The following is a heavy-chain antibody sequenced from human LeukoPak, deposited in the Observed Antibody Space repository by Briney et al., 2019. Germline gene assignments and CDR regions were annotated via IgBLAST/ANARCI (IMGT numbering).Heavy chain of an antibody. J-gene: IGHJ4*02. CDR1: GGSISSSSYY. CDR2: IYYSGST. D-gene: IGHD6-6*01. V-gene: IGHV4-39*01. Sequence: PSETLSLTCTVSGGSISSSSYYWGWIRQPPGKGLEWIGSIYYSGSTYYNPSLKSRVTISVDTSKNQFSLKLSSVTAADTAVYYCARAWDGSSVDYWGQGTLVTVSS. CDR3: ARAWDGSSVDY.